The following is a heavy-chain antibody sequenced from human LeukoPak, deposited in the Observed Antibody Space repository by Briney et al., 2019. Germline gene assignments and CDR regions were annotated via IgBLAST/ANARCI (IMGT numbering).Heavy chain of an antibody. Sequence: SETLSLTCTVSGGSISSYYWSWIRQPAGKGLEWIGRIYTSGSTNYNPSLKSGVTMSVDTSKNHFSLKLSSVTAADTAVYYCARNRVVAARRFSYYYYMDVWGKGTTVTVSS. CDR1: GGSISSYY. CDR2: IYTSGST. D-gene: IGHD6-6*01. J-gene: IGHJ6*03. V-gene: IGHV4-4*07. CDR3: ARNRVVAARRFSYYYYMDV.